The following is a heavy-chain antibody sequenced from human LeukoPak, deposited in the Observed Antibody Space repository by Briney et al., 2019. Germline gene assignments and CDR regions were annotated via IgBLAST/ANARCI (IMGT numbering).Heavy chain of an antibody. CDR3: ARLGGSGSYYSYYFDY. CDR1: GYSFTSCW. D-gene: IGHD3-10*01. V-gene: IGHV5-51*01. CDR2: IYPGDSDT. Sequence: GESLKISCKGSGYSFTSCWIGWVRQMPGKGLEWMGIIYPGDSDTRYSPSFQGQVTISADKSISTAYLQWSSLKASDTAMYYCARLGGSGSYYSYYFDYWGQGTLVTVSS. J-gene: IGHJ4*02.